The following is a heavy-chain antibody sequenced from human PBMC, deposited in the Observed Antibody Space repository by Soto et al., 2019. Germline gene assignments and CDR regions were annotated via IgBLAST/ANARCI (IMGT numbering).Heavy chain of an antibody. Sequence: EVQLVESGGGLVKPGGSLRLSCAASGFTFSSYSMNWVRQAPGKGLEWVSTISSRNNDMYYVDSVKGRFTISRDNARNSVYLQMNSLRADDTDVYYCARDVNGGFCGAWGQGTLVTVSS. D-gene: IGHD2-21*01. J-gene: IGHJ5*02. CDR2: ISSRNNDM. CDR1: GFTFSSYS. V-gene: IGHV3-21*01. CDR3: ARDVNGGFCGA.